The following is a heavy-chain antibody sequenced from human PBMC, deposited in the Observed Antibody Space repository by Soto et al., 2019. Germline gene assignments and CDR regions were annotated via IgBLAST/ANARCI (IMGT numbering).Heavy chain of an antibody. CDR3: ARRDARQWLRRGRMDV. Sequence: QLQLQESGPGLVKPSETLSLTCTVSGGSITSSSYCWGWLRQSQGKGLEWIGSVYDSGSTHYNPSLQSRVTISVDTSKSQFSRKLRSVTAADTAVYYCARRDARQWLRRGRMDVWGPGPTVIVSS. CDR1: GGSITSSSYC. J-gene: IGHJ6*02. CDR2: VYDSGST. D-gene: IGHD5-12*01. V-gene: IGHV4-39*01.